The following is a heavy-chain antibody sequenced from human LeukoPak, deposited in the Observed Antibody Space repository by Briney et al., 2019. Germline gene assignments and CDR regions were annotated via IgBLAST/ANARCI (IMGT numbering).Heavy chain of an antibody. Sequence: ASVKVSCKASGYTFTSYYMHWVRQAPGQGLEWMGIINPSGGSTSYAQRFQGRVTMTRDMSTSTVYMELSSLRSEDTAVYYCARDPGEWDGNMDVWGKGTTVTVSS. CDR2: INPSGGST. V-gene: IGHV1-46*01. CDR1: GYTFTSYY. CDR3: ARDPGEWDGNMDV. D-gene: IGHD3-10*01. J-gene: IGHJ6*03.